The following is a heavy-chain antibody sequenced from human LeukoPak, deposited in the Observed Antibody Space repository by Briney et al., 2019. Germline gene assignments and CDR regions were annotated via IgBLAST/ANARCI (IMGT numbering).Heavy chain of an antibody. CDR2: ISGSGGST. D-gene: IGHD4-23*01. V-gene: IGHV3-23*01. CDR1: GFTFSSCA. J-gene: IGHJ4*02. CDR3: AKVKVRDYGGGCDY. Sequence: PGGSLRLSCAASGFTFSSCAMSWVRQAPGKGLEWVSAISGSGGSTYYADSVKGRFTISRDNSKNTLYLQMNSLRAEDTAVYYCAKVKVRDYGGGCDYWGQGTLVTVSS.